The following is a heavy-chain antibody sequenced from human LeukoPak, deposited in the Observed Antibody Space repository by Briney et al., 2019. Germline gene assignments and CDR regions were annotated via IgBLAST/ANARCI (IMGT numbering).Heavy chain of an antibody. J-gene: IGHJ5*02. V-gene: IGHV4-59*01. CDR1: GGSLRSYY. CDR3: ARHHVRPAVVAWFDP. D-gene: IGHD2-2*01. CDR2: TSYSGSGDT. Sequence: SETLSLTCTVSGGSLRSYYWSWIRQAPGKRLEWIGYTSYSGSGDTKYNPSLQSRVTFSLDTSRNQFSLNLNSVTAADTAVYFCARHHVRPAVVAWFDPWGQGTLVTVSS.